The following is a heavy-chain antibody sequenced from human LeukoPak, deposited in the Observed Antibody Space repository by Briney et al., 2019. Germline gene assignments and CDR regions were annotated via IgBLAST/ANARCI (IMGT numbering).Heavy chain of an antibody. CDR3: AKEAGYSYGYYLIDY. V-gene: IGHV3-23*01. J-gene: IGHJ4*02. Sequence: PGGSLRLSCAASGFTFSSYAMSCVPQAPGKGREWGSALSGSGGSTYYTDSVKGRFTISRDNSKNTLYLQMNRLRAEDTAVYYCAKEAGYSYGYYLIDYWGQGTLVNVPS. CDR1: GFTFSSYA. CDR2: LSGSGGST. D-gene: IGHD5-18*01.